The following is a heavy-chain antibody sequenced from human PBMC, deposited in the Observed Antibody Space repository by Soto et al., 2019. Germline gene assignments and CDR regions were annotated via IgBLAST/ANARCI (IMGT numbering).Heavy chain of an antibody. CDR2: IIPIFGTA. Sequence: ASVKVSCKASGGSFSSYAISWVRQAPGQGLEWMGGIIPIFGTANYAQKFQGRVTITADESTSTAYMELSSLRSEDTAVYYCARDYCSGGSCYRNFDYWGQGTLVTVSS. V-gene: IGHV1-69*13. CDR1: GGSFSSYA. CDR3: ARDYCSGGSCYRNFDY. J-gene: IGHJ4*02. D-gene: IGHD2-15*01.